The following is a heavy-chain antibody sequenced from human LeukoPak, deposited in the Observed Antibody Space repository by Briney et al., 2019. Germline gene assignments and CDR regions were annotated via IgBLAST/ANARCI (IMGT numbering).Heavy chain of an antibody. Sequence: GGSLRLSCAASGFTFSSYSMNWVRQAPGKGLEWASSISSSSSYIYYADSVKGRFTISRDNAKNSLYLQMNSLRAEDTAVYYCAREAAGTSYFDYWGQGALVTVSS. J-gene: IGHJ4*02. V-gene: IGHV3-21*01. CDR1: GFTFSSYS. CDR3: AREAAGTSYFDY. D-gene: IGHD6-13*01. CDR2: ISSSSSYI.